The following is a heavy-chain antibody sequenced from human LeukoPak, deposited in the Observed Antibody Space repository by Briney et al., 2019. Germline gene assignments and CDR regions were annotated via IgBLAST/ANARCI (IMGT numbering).Heavy chain of an antibody. J-gene: IGHJ5*02. CDR2: IYYSGST. V-gene: IGHV4-61*01. CDR3: ARAAYYDILTEEDWFDP. D-gene: IGHD3-9*01. Sequence: PSETLSLTCTVSGGSISSSSYYWSWIRQPPGKGLEWIGYIYYSGSTNYNPSLKSRVTISVDTSKNQFSLKLSSVTAADTAVYYCARAAYYDILTEEDWFDPWGQGTLVTVSS. CDR1: GGSISSSSYY.